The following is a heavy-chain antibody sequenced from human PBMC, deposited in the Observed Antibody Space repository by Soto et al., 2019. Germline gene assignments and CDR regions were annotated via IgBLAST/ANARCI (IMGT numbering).Heavy chain of an antibody. V-gene: IGHV3-66*01. CDR1: GFTVSSNY. CDR2: IYSGGST. CDR3: ARGYCSGGSCYKYYFDH. D-gene: IGHD2-15*01. Sequence: GGSLRLSCAASGFTVSSNYMSWVRQAPGKGLEWVSVIYSGGSTYYADSVKGRFTISRDNSKNTLYLQMNSLRAEDTAVYYCARGYCSGGSCYKYYFDHWGQGTLVTVSS. J-gene: IGHJ4*02.